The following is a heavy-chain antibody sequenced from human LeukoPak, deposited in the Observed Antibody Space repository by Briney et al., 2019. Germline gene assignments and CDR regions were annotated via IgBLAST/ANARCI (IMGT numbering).Heavy chain of an antibody. J-gene: IGHJ4*02. CDR3: ARGPLYYYDSSGPFDY. V-gene: IGHV1-46*01. Sequence: ASVKVSFKSSGYTFTSYYMHWVRQAPGQGLEWMGIINPSGGSTSYAQKFQGRVTMTRDTSTSTVYMELSSLRSEDTAVYYCARGPLYYYDSSGPFDYWGQGTLVTVSS. CDR2: INPSGGST. D-gene: IGHD3-22*01. CDR1: GYTFTSYY.